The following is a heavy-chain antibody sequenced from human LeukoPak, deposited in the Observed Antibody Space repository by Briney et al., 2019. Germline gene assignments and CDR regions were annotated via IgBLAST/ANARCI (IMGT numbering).Heavy chain of an antibody. J-gene: IGHJ4*02. CDR2: IYSGGST. CDR1: GFTVSSNY. D-gene: IGHD5-18*01. CDR3: ASLGYSYGYAFDY. Sequence: GESLRLSCAASGFTVSSNYMSWVRQAPGKGLEWVSVIYSGGSTYYADSVKGQFTISRDNSKNTLYLQMNSLRAEDTAVYYCASLGYSYGYAFDYWGQGTLVTVSS. V-gene: IGHV3-53*01.